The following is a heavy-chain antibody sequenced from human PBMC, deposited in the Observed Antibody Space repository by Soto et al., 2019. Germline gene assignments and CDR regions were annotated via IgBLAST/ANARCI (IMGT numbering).Heavy chain of an antibody. CDR1: GESFSGYI. D-gene: IGHD6-19*01. V-gene: IGHV4-34*01. CDR2: INHSGSA. Sequence: QVQLQQSGAGLLKPSETLSLTCTVYGESFSGYIWPWIRQTPGKGLQWIGQINHSGSAYYNPSLKSRVTISLHTSNSQFSRELSSVTAADTAVYYCARGLITGSHYSGGWYYFDSWGPGTQVTVSS. CDR3: ARGLITGSHYSGGWYYFDS. J-gene: IGHJ4*02.